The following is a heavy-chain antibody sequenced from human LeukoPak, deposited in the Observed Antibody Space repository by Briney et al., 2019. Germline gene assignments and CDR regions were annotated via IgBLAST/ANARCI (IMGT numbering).Heavy chain of an antibody. CDR3: VRVDNARAFDP. V-gene: IGHV1-2*02. D-gene: IGHD2-2*03. CDR1: GYTFTGYY. J-gene: IGHJ5*02. CDR2: INPNSGAT. Sequence: ASLNVSCKASGYTFTGYYLYRVRHAPGQGLEWMGWINPNSGATNYAQKFRGRVTMTRETSIHTAYLELNSLKSDDTAVYCCVRVDNARAFDPWGQGSLVIVSS.